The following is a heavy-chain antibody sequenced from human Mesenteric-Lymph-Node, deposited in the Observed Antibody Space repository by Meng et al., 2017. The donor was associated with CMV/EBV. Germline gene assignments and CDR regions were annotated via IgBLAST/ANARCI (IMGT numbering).Heavy chain of an antibody. Sequence: GSLRLSCTVSGGPISSYYWSWIRQPPGKGLEWIGYIFYSGSTNYNPSLKSRVTISVDTSKNQFSLKLSSVTAADTAVYYCARGYGYVDYWGQGTLVTVSS. CDR2: IFYSGST. CDR1: GGPISSYY. V-gene: IGHV4-59*01. J-gene: IGHJ4*02. CDR3: ARGYGYVDY. D-gene: IGHD1-14*01.